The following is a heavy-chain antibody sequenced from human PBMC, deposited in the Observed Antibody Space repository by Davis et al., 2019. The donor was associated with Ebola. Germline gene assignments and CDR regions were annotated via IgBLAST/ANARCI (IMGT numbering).Heavy chain of an antibody. J-gene: IGHJ6*02. D-gene: IGHD3-22*01. CDR1: GYSFTGNY. V-gene: IGHV1-2*06. Sequence: ASVKVFCKASGYSFTGNYVQWVRQAPGQGLEWMGRINPNSGGTNYAQKFQGRVTMTRDTSISTAYMELSRLRSDDTAVYYCARGGITMMVVPRDYYYGLDAWGQGTTVTVSS. CDR2: INPNSGGT. CDR3: ARGGITMMVVPRDYYYGLDA.